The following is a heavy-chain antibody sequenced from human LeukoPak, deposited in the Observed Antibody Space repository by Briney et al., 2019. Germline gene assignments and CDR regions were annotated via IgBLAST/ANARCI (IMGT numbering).Heavy chain of an antibody. CDR2: INPNSGGT. V-gene: IGHV1-2*02. Sequence: ASVKVSCKASGYTFTGYYMHWVRQAPGQGLEWVGWINPNSGGTNYAQKFQGRVTMTRDTSISTAYMELSRLRSDDTAVYYCARSPLWFGELYSDYWGQGTLVTVSS. J-gene: IGHJ4*02. D-gene: IGHD3-10*01. CDR3: ARSPLWFGELYSDY. CDR1: GYTFTGYY.